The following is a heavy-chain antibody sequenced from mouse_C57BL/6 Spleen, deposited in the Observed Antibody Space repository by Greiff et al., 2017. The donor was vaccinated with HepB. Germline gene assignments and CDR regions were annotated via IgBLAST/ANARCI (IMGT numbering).Heavy chain of an antibody. CDR2: IYPGSGST. CDR1: GYTFTSYW. V-gene: IGHV1-55*01. CDR3: ARNSKDAMDY. J-gene: IGHJ4*01. D-gene: IGHD2-5*01. Sequence: QVQLQQPGAELVKPGASVKMSCKASGYTFTSYWITWVKQRPGQGLEWIGDIYPGSGSTNYNEKFKSKATLTVDKSSSTAYMQLSSLTSEDSAVYYCARNSKDAMDYWGQGTSVTVSS.